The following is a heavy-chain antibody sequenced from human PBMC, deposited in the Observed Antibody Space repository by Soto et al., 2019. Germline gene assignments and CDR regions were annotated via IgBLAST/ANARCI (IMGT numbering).Heavy chain of an antibody. J-gene: IGHJ4*02. D-gene: IGHD6-13*01. CDR2: INHSGST. CDR1: GFTFSSYG. CDR3: ARGYSSSWYPHFDY. Sequence: GSLRLSCAASGFTFSSYGMHWVRQAPGKGLEWIGEINHSGSTNYNPSLKSRVTISVDTSKNQFSLKLSSVTAADTAVYYCARGYSSSWYPHFDYWGQGTLVTVSS. V-gene: IGHV4-34*01.